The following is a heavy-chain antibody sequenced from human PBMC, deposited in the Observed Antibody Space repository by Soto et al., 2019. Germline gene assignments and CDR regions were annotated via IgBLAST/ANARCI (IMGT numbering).Heavy chain of an antibody. V-gene: IGHV3-53*04. D-gene: IGHD3-3*01. CDR2: IYSGGST. CDR1: GFTVSSNY. J-gene: IGHJ3*02. Sequence: GESLKISCAASGFTVSSNYMSWVRQAPGKGLEWVSVIYSGGSTYYADSVKGRFTISRHNSKNTLYLQMNSLRAEDTAVYYCARGVSRSFGVVIPHAFDIWGQGTMVTVSS. CDR3: ARGVSRSFGVVIPHAFDI.